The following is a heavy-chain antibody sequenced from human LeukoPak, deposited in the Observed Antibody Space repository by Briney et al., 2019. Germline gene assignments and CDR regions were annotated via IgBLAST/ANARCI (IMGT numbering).Heavy chain of an antibody. CDR2: IWYDGSNK. J-gene: IGHJ4*02. V-gene: IGHV3-30*02. Sequence: PGGSPRLSCAASGFTFSNYGMHWVRQAPGKGLEWVAFIWYDGSNKYYADSVKGRFTISRDNSKNTVYLQMNSLRAEDTAVYYCAKVLAVTSYGAKSIFDHWGQGTLATVSS. D-gene: IGHD4-23*01. CDR1: GFTFSNYG. CDR3: AKVLAVTSYGAKSIFDH.